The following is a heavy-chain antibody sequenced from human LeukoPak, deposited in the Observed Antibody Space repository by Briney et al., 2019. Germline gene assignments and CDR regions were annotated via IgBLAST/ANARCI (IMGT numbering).Heavy chain of an antibody. D-gene: IGHD6-13*01. CDR3: ARHTGSSWYVYLDY. J-gene: IGHJ4*02. V-gene: IGHV4-61*01. CDR1: GGSISSGSYY. CDR2: IYYSGST. Sequence: SETLSLTCTVSGGSISSGSYYWSWIRQPPGKGLEWIGYIYYSGSTNYNPSLKSRVTISVDTSKNQFSLKLSSVTAADTAVYYCARHTGSSWYVYLDYWGQGTLVTVSS.